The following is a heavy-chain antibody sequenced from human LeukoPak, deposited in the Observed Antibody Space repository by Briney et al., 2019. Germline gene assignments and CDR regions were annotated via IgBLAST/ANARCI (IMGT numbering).Heavy chain of an antibody. Sequence: PGGSLRLSCAASGFSFSTTWMHWVRQAPGKGLEWVALIYSDSSRTTYADSVKGRFTISRDNAKNTVYLQMSSLRVEDTAVYFCTKDAGYASDYWGQGIQVPVSS. CDR2: IYSDSSRT. J-gene: IGHJ4*02. D-gene: IGHD2-15*01. CDR1: GFSFSTTW. V-gene: IGHV3-74*01. CDR3: TKDAGYASDY.